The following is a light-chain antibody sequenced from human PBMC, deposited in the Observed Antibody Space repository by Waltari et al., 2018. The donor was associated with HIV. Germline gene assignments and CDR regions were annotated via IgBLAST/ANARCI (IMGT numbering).Light chain of an antibody. Sequence: SYELTQPPSVSVSPGQTASVPCSAATLWDKYASWYQQKPGQSPVGVIYEDKKRPSGIPERFSGSNSGNTATLTISGTQAMDEADYYCRAWGSNTAVFGGGTKLTVL. CDR3: RAWGSNTAV. J-gene: IGLJ2*01. CDR1: TLWDKY. CDR2: EDK. V-gene: IGLV3-1*01.